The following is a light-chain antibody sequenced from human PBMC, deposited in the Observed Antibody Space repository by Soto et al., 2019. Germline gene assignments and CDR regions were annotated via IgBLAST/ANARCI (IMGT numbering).Light chain of an antibody. J-gene: IGLJ1*01. CDR2: DVS. V-gene: IGLV2-14*01. CDR1: SSDVGGYNY. Sequence: QSVLTQPASVSGSPGQSITISCTGTSSDVGGYNYVSWYQQHPGKAPKLMIYDVSNRPSGASNRFSGSKSGNTASLTISGLQAEDEADYYCSSYTSSSTLLFVFGTGTKV. CDR3: SSYTSSSTLLFV.